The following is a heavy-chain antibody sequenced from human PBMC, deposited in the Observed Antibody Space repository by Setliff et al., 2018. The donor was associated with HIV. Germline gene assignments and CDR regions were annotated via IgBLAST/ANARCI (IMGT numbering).Heavy chain of an antibody. CDR3: ARVLWYSSGWYGY. J-gene: IGHJ4*02. CDR1: GESYSGYY. D-gene: IGHD6-19*01. V-gene: IGHV4-34*01. Sequence: KASETLSLTCAVYGESYSGYYWSWIRQPPGKGLEWIGEINHSGSTNYNPPLKSRVTISVDTSKNQFSLKLSSVTAADTAVYYCARVLWYSSGWYGYWGQGTLVTVSS. CDR2: INHSGST.